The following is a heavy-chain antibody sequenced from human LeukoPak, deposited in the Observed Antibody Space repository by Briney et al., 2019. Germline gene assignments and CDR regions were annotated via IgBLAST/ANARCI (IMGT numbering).Heavy chain of an antibody. D-gene: IGHD1-26*01. J-gene: IGHJ3*02. CDR2: IIPIFGTA. CDR1: GGTFSSYA. CDR3: ARDSTEWEPGHKDAFDI. Sequence: SVKVSCKASGGTFSSYAISWVRQATGQGLEWMGGIIPIFGTANYAQKFQGRVTITADESTSTAYMELSSLRSEDTAVYYCARDSTEWEPGHKDAFDIWGQGTMVTVSS. V-gene: IGHV1-69*13.